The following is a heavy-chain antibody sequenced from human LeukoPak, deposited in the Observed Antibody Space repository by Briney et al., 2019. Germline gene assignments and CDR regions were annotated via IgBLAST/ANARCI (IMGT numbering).Heavy chain of an antibody. CDR3: TTGGVVVVVAATLADY. CDR1: GFTFSNAW. J-gene: IGHJ4*02. V-gene: IGHV3-15*01. CDR2: IKSKADGGTT. Sequence: PGGSLRLSCAASGFTFSNAWMSWVRQAPGKGLEWVGRIKSKADGGTTDYAAPVKGRFTISRDDSKNTLYLQMNSLKTEDTAVYYCTTGGVVVVVAATLADYWGQGTLVTVSS. D-gene: IGHD2-15*01.